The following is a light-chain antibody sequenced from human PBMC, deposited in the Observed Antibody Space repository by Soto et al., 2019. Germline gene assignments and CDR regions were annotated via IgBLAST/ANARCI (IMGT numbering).Light chain of an antibody. CDR1: QSISSY. CDR3: QQSFSGLT. V-gene: IGKV1-39*01. J-gene: IGKJ3*01. CDR2: GAS. Sequence: DIQVTQSPSSLSASVGDRVTITCRASQSISSYLNWYQQKPGKAPKLLIYGASSLQSGVPSRFSGSGSATDFTLTITSLQPEDFATYYCQQSFSGLTFGPGTKVDIK.